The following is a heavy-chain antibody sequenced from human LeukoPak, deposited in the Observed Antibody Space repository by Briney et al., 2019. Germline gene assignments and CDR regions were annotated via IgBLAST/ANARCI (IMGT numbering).Heavy chain of an antibody. D-gene: IGHD3-16*02. J-gene: IGHJ4*02. CDR1: GGSFSGYY. V-gene: IGHV4-34*01. CDR2: INHSGST. CDR3: ARAGLDDYVWGSYRYDY. Sequence: SETLSLTCAVYGGSFSGYYWSWIRQPPGKGLEWIGEINHSGSTNYNPSLKSRVTISVDTSKNQFSLKLSSVTAADTAVYYCARAGLDDYVWGSYRYDYWGQGTLVTVSS.